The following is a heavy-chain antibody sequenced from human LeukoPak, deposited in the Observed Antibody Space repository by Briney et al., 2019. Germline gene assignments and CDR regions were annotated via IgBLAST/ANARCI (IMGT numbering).Heavy chain of an antibody. CDR2: IYYSGST. D-gene: IGHD6-13*01. CDR3: TRDRGAAAGIFDY. Sequence: SETLSLTCTVSGGSISSGGYYWSWIRQHPGKGLDCIGYIYYSGSTYYNPSLKSRVTISVDTSKNQFSLNLSSVTAADTAVYYCTRDRGAAAGIFDYWGQGTLVTVSS. J-gene: IGHJ4*02. CDR1: GGSISSGGYY. V-gene: IGHV4-31*03.